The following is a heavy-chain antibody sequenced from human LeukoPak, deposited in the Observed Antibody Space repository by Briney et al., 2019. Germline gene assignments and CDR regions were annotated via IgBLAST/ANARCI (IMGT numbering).Heavy chain of an antibody. Sequence: ASVKVSCKASGGTFSSYAISWVRQAPGQGLEWMGGIIPIFGTANYAQKFQGRVTITADKSTSTAYMELSSLRSEDTAVYYCARARSSGYYTDYWGQGTLVTVSS. D-gene: IGHD3-22*01. CDR1: GGTFSSYA. CDR3: ARARSSGYYTDY. V-gene: IGHV1-69*06. CDR2: IIPIFGTA. J-gene: IGHJ4*02.